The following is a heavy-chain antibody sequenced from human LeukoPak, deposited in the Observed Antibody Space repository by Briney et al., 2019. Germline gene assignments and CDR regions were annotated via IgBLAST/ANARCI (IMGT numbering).Heavy chain of an antibody. J-gene: IGHJ4*02. V-gene: IGHV4-59*12. CDR2: IYYSGST. D-gene: IGHD5-12*01. CDR3: ARARSGYDCDY. Sequence: SETLSLTCTVSGGSISSYYWSWIRQPPGKGLEWIGYIYYSGSTNYNPSLKSRVTISVDTSKNQFSLKLSSVTAADTAVYYCARARSGYDCDYWGQGTLVTVSS. CDR1: GGSISSYY.